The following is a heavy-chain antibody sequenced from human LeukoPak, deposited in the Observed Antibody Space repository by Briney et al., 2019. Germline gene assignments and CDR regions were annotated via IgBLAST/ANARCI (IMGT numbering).Heavy chain of an antibody. CDR1: GYTLTSHY. CDR3: ARGYSSSWPPVGWFDP. V-gene: IGHV1-46*01. CDR2: INPSGGST. J-gene: IGHJ5*02. D-gene: IGHD6-13*01. Sequence: ASVKVSCKASGYTLTSHYMHWVRQAPGQGLEWMGIINPSGGSTTYAQKFQGRVTMTRDTSMNTAYMELSSLRSGDTAVYYCARGYSSSWPPVGWFDPWGQGTLVTVSS.